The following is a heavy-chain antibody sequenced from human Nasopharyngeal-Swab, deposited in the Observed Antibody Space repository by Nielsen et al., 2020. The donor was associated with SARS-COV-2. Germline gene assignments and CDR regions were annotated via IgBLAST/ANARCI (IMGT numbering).Heavy chain of an antibody. V-gene: IGHV1-46*01. CDR3: ARIAVHHNWFDP. CDR2: INPSGGST. J-gene: IGHJ5*02. Sequence: ASVKVSCKASGYTFTSYYMHWVRQAPGQGLEWMGIINPSGGSTSYAQKFQGRVTMTRDTSTSTAYMELSSLRSEDTAVYYCARIAVHHNWFDPWGQGTLVTVSS. D-gene: IGHD1-1*01. CDR1: GYTFTSYY.